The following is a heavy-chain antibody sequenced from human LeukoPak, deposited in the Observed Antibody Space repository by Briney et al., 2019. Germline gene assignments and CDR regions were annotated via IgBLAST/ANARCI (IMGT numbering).Heavy chain of an antibody. CDR3: AKDLGTSGGYYNWGFDF. J-gene: IGHJ4*02. Sequence: GGSLRLSCAASGFTFDDYAMNWVRQAPGRGLEWVSGISWNSNNIGYADSVKGRFTISRDNVKKSLYLQMNSLRAEDTALYYCAKDLGTSGGYYNWGFDFWGQGTLVSVSS. D-gene: IGHD3-10*01. CDR1: GFTFDDYA. CDR2: ISWNSNNI. V-gene: IGHV3-9*01.